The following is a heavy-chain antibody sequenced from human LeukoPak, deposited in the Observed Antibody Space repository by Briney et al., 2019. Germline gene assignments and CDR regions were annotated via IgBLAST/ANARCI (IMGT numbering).Heavy chain of an antibody. Sequence: PSETLSLTCTVSGGSVSSDSYYWSWIRQPPGKKLERIGYIYNSGNTNYNPSLKSRVTMSVDTSKNQFSLKLSSVTAADTAVYYCARDRYALTFDYWGQGTLVTVSS. V-gene: IGHV4-61*01. CDR2: IYNSGNT. D-gene: IGHD3-16*01. CDR3: ARDRYALTFDY. J-gene: IGHJ4*02. CDR1: GGSVSSDSYY.